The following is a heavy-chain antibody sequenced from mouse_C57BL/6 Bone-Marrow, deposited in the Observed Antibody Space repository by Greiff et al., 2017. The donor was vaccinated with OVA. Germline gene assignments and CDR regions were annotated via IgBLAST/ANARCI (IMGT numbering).Heavy chain of an antibody. CDR2: IYPGSGST. Sequence: QVQLQQPGAELVKPGASVKMSCKASGYTFTSYWITWVKQRPGQGLEWIGDIYPGSGSTNYNEKFKSKATLTVDKSSSTAYMQLSSLTSEDSAVYYCARRGSNSAWFAYWGQGTLVTVSA. D-gene: IGHD2-5*01. CDR3: ARRGSNSAWFAY. J-gene: IGHJ3*01. CDR1: GYTFTSYW. V-gene: IGHV1-55*01.